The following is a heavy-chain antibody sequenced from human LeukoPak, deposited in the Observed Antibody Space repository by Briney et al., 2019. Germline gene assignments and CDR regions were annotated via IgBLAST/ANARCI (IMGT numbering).Heavy chain of an antibody. CDR2: IFYSGST. D-gene: IGHD3-22*01. CDR1: GGSLSSYY. J-gene: IGHJ4*02. V-gene: IGHV4-59*08. CDR3: ERLQFGSGYDHEVDY. Sequence: PSETLSLICTVYGGSLSSYYWSWIRQPPGKGLEWIGYIFYSGSTNYNPSLRSRVTLSVDTSKNQFSLKLSSVTAADTAVYYCERLQFGSGYDHEVDYWGQGTLVTVSS.